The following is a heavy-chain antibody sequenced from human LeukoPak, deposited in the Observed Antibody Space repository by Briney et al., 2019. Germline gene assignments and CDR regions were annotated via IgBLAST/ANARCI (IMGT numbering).Heavy chain of an antibody. CDR2: FIPILNTT. D-gene: IGHD1-7*01. V-gene: IGHV1-69*08. J-gene: IGHJ4*02. CDR3: ARETRDSNWNSVAYLDH. CDR1: GGTFTGNS. Sequence: SVKVSCKASGGTFTGNSINWVRQAPGQGLEWMGRFIPILNTTNYAQDFQGRVTLTADKSTSTAYMELMSLGSEDTAVYYCARETRDSNWNSVAYLDHWGQGTLVTVSS.